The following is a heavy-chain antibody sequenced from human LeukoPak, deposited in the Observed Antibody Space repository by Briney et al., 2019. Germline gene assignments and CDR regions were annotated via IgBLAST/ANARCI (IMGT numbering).Heavy chain of an antibody. CDR1: GFTFSDYY. CDR3: ARRGSGRHFDF. J-gene: IGHJ4*02. V-gene: IGHV3-11*01. Sequence: GESLRLSCAASGFTFSDYYMSWIRQAPGKGLEWVSYISGGSSTIYYADSLKGRFTVSRDNAKNSLCLLMNSLRAEDTAVYYCARRGSGRHFDFWGQGTLVTVSS. D-gene: IGHD2-15*01. CDR2: ISGGSSTI.